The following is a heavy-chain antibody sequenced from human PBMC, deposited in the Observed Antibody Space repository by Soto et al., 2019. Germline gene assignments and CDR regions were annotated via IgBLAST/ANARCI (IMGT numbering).Heavy chain of an antibody. CDR1: GFTFSSYA. V-gene: IGHV3-23*01. D-gene: IGHD6-13*01. CDR3: AKAGWLQQQLVRRTTYYYYYMDV. Sequence: GGSLRLSCAASGFTFSSYAMSWVRQAPGKGLEWVSAISGSGGSTYYADSVKGRFTISRDNSKNTLYLQMNSLRAEDTAVYYCAKAGWLQQQLVRRTTYYYYYMDVWGKGTTVNVSS. CDR2: ISGSGGST. J-gene: IGHJ6*03.